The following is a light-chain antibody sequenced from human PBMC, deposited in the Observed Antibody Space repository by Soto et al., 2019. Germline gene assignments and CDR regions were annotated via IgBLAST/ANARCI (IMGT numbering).Light chain of an antibody. CDR1: SGHNTYS. CDR2: LNSDGSH. Sequence: QPVLTQSPSASASLGASVKLTCTLSSGHNTYSIAWHQQQPEKGPRFLMKLNSDGSHSRGGGIPDRFSGSSSGAERYLTISSLQSEDEADYYCQTWATGIQVFGGGTKLTVL. V-gene: IGLV4-69*01. CDR3: QTWATGIQV. J-gene: IGLJ2*01.